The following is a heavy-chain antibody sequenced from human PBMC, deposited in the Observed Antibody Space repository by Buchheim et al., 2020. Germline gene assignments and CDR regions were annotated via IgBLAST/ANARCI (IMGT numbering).Heavy chain of an antibody. CDR1: GGSISSGGYY. V-gene: IGHV4-31*03. CDR2: IYYSGST. J-gene: IGHJ5*02. D-gene: IGHD5-12*01. Sequence: QVQLQESGPGLVKPSQTLSLTCTVSGGSISSGGYYWSWIRQHPGKGLEWIGYIYYSGSTNYNPSLKSRVTISVDTSKNQFSLKLSSVTAADTAVYYCARFMVRGLRFLSLTRGWFDPWGQGTL. CDR3: ARFMVRGLRFLSLTRGWFDP.